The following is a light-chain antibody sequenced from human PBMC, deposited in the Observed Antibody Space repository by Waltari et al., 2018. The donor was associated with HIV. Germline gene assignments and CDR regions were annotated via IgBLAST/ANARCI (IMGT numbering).Light chain of an antibody. CDR1: SSDVGGYNL. V-gene: IGLV2-23*02. J-gene: IGLJ3*02. CDR2: EVS. CDR3: CAYAGSTTYVM. Sequence: QSALTQPASVSGSPGQSITISCTGTSSDVGGYNLVSWYQPHPGKAPKLMIYEVSKRPSGGPNRFSGSKSGNTASLTISGLQAEDEADYYCCAYAGSTTYVMFGGGTKLTVL.